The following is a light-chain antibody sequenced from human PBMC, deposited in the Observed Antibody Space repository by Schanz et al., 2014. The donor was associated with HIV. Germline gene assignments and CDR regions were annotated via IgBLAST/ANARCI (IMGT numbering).Light chain of an antibody. CDR3: QQCVTYPYT. CDR2: QAS. J-gene: IGKJ2*01. Sequence: AIRITQSPSSLSASTGDRVTITCRASQDITSYLAWYQQKPGKAPKLLIYQASILETGVPSRFSGSGSGTSFTLTITSLQPDDFATYYCQQCVTYPYTFGQGTKLDIK. V-gene: IGKV1-8*01. CDR1: QDITSY.